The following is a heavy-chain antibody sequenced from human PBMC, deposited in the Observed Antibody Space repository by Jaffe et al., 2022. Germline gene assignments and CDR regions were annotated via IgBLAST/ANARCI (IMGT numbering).Heavy chain of an antibody. CDR2: IFSNDEK. J-gene: IGHJ3*02. CDR3: ARIATYYDILTGYYVAGGDAFDI. D-gene: IGHD3-9*01. V-gene: IGHV2-26*01. Sequence: QVTLKESGPVLVKPTETLTLTCTVSGFSLSNARMGVSWIRQPPGKALEWLAHIFSNDEKSYSTSLKSRLTISKDTSKSQVVLTMTNMDPVDTATYYCARIATYYDILTGYYVAGGDAFDIWGQGTMVTVSS. CDR1: GFSLSNARMG.